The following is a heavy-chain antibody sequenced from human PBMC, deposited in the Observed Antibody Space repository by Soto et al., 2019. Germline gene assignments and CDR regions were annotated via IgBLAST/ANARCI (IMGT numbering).Heavy chain of an antibody. CDR1: GYTLNTYY. D-gene: IGHD3-10*01. CDR3: ARGVGSGSYYNQYNWFDP. Sequence: ASVKVSCKPSGYTLNTYYLHWVRQAPGQGLEWMGIIHPSGGGSTYAQKFLGRVTMTRDTSTSTAYMELSSLRSDDTAVYYCARGVGSGSYYNQYNWFDPWAQGTLVTVSS. V-gene: IGHV1-46*02. CDR2: IHPSGGGS. J-gene: IGHJ5*02.